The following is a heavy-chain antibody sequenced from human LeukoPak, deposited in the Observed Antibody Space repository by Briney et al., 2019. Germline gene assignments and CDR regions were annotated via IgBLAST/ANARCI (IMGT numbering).Heavy chain of an antibody. D-gene: IGHD6-6*01. CDR2: IYSGGST. V-gene: IGHV3-66*02. CDR1: GFTVSSNY. Sequence: GGSLRLSCAASGFTVSSNYMSWVRQAPGKGLEWVSVIYSGGSTYYADSVKGRFTISRVNSKNTLYLQMNSLRADDTAVYYCTRDTDRTSSRYFDYWGQGTLVTVSS. CDR3: TRDTDRTSSRYFDY. J-gene: IGHJ4*02.